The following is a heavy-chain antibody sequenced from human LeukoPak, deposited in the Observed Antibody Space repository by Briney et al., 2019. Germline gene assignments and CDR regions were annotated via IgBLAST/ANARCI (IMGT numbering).Heavy chain of an antibody. CDR2: ISSSSSYI. CDR3: AREVTAAAGTFDY. D-gene: IGHD6-13*01. J-gene: IGHJ4*02. CDR1: GFTFSGYS. V-gene: IGHV3-21*01. Sequence: GGSLRLSCAASGFTFSGYSMNWVRQAPGKGLEWVSSISSSSSYIYYADSVKGRFTISRDNAKNSPYLQMNSLRAEDTAVYYCAREVTAAAGTFDYWGQGTLVTVSS.